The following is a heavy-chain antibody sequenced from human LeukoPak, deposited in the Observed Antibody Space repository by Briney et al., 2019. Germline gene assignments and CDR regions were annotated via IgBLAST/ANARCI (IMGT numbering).Heavy chain of an antibody. CDR1: GGSISSSGYY. Sequence: SETLSLTCTVSGGSISSSGYYWGWIRQPPGTGLEWIASIYYSGSTYYNPSLKSRVTISVDTSTNQLSLKLCSLTAADTAVYYCARHEYSGSYYGLSWFDPWGQGTLVTVSS. CDR3: ARHEYSGSYYGLSWFDP. J-gene: IGHJ5*02. CDR2: IYYSGST. V-gene: IGHV4-39*01. D-gene: IGHD1-26*01.